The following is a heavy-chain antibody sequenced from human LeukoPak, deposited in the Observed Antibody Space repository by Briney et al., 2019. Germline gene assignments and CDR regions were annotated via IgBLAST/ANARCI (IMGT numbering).Heavy chain of an antibody. D-gene: IGHD2-21*02. CDR1: GGTFSSYA. J-gene: IGHJ6*02. V-gene: IGHV1-69*01. CDR3: ARGDSSAYYYYGMDV. CDR2: TIPIFGTA. Sequence: SVKVSCKASGGTFSSYAISWVRQAPGQGLEWMGGTIPIFGTANYAQKFQGRVTITADESTSTAYMELSSLRSEDTAVYYCARGDSSAYYYYGMDVWGQGTTVTVSS.